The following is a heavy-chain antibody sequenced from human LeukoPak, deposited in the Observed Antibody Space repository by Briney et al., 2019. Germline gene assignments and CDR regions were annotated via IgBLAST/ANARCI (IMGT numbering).Heavy chain of an antibody. CDR3: ARVDCSSTSCYQNRYYFDY. J-gene: IGHJ4*02. CDR2: IYYIGST. V-gene: IGHV4-59*01. Sequence: ETLSLTCTVSGGSISSYYWSLIRQPPGKGLELIGYIYYIGSTNYNPSLKSRVTISVDTSKNQFSLKLSSVTAADTAVYYCARVDCSSTSCYQNRYYFDYWGPGTLVTVSS. CDR1: GGSISSYY. D-gene: IGHD2-2*01.